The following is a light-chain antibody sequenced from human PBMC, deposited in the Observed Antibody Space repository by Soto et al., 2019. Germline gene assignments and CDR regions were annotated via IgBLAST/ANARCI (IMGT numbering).Light chain of an antibody. Sequence: DVVMTQSPLSLSVTLGQPASISCRSSQSLVYSDGNTYLSWFQQRPGQSPRRLIYKVSNRDSGDPDRLSGSGSGTDFTLKISRVEAEDVAIYYCMQGTHWPYTFGQGTKLEI. CDR3: MQGTHWPYT. CDR2: KVS. CDR1: QSLVYSDGNTY. J-gene: IGKJ2*01. V-gene: IGKV2-30*01.